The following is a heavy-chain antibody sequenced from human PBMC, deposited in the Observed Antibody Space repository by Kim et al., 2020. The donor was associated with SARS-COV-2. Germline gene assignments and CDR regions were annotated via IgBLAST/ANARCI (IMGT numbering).Heavy chain of an antibody. CDR3: ARDRRYCSGGSCSRGAFDI. Sequence: SRVTISVDTSKNQFSLKLSSVTAADTAVYYCARDRRYCSGGSCSRGAFDIWGQGTMVTVSS. J-gene: IGHJ3*02. D-gene: IGHD2-15*01. V-gene: IGHV4-31*02.